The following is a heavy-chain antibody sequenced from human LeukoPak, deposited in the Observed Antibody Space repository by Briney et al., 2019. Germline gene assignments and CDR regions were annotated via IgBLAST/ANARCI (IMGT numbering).Heavy chain of an antibody. CDR2: IYPGDSDT. CDR1: GYSFTSYW. J-gene: IGHJ3*02. Sequence: GESLKISCKGSGYSFTSYWIGWVRQMPGKGLEWMGIIYPGDSDTRYSPSFQGQVTISADKSISTAYLQWSSLKASDTAMYYCAFYYDYGDIPLVGYAFDIWGQGTMVTVSS. CDR3: AFYYDYGDIPLVGYAFDI. V-gene: IGHV5-51*01. D-gene: IGHD4-17*01.